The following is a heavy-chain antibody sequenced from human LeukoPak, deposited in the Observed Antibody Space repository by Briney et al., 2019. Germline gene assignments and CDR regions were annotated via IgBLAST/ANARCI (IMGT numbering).Heavy chain of an antibody. J-gene: IGHJ6*03. Sequence: PGGSLRLSCAASGFTFSSYSMNWVRQAPGKGLEWVSYIISSSNTVYYADSVKGRFTISRDNAKNSLYLQMNSLRDEDTAVYYCARAYSGATRYMDVWGKGTTVTVSS. CDR1: GFTFSSYS. CDR3: ARAYSGATRYMDV. D-gene: IGHD1-26*01. CDR2: IISSSNTV. V-gene: IGHV3-48*02.